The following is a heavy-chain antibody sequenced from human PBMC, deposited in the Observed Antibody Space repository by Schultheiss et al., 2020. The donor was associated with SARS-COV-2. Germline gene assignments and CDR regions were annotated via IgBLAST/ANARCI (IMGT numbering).Heavy chain of an antibody. D-gene: IGHD3-10*01. CDR2: IYYSGST. J-gene: IGHJ4*02. CDR3: ARDGGYYGSGSYYGYFDY. V-gene: IGHV4-31*11. Sequence: SETLSLTCAVSGGSISSGGYSWSWIRQPPGKGLEWIGYIYYSGSTYYNPSLKSRVTISVDTSKNQFSLKLSSVTAADTAVYYCARDGGYYGSGSYYGYFDYWGQGTLVTVSS. CDR1: GGSISSGGYS.